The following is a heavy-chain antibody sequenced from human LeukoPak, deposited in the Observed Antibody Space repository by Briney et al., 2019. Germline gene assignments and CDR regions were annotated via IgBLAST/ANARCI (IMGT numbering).Heavy chain of an antibody. J-gene: IGHJ4*02. V-gene: IGHV1-69*05. CDR2: IIPIFGTA. CDR3: VVGYYDSSGHAYFDY. Sequence: ASVKVPCKASGGTFSSYAISWVRQAPGQGLEWMGGIIPIFGTANYAQKFQGRVTITTDESTSTAYMELSSLRSEDTAVYYCVVGYYDSSGHAYFDYWGQGTLVTVSS. D-gene: IGHD3-22*01. CDR1: GGTFSSYA.